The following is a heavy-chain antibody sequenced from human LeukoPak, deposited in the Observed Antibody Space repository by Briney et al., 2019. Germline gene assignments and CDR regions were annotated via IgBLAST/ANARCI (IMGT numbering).Heavy chain of an antibody. J-gene: IGHJ4*02. V-gene: IGHV3-11*01. D-gene: IGHD3-10*01. CDR1: GFTFSDYY. CDR2: ISSSGSTI. Sequence: PGGSLRLSCAASGFTFSDYYMSWIRQAPGKGLEWVSYISSSGSTIYYADSVKGRFTISRDNAKNSLYLQMNSLRAEDTALYYCAKDIRPTMVRGVIDYWGQGTLVTVSS. CDR3: AKDIRPTMVRGVIDY.